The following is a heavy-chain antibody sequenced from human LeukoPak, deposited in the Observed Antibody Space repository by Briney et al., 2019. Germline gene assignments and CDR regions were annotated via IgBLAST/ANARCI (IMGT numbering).Heavy chain of an antibody. CDR1: GGSFSGYY. J-gene: IGHJ4*02. CDR3: ARGRSLLWFED. Sequence: SETLSLTCAAYGGSFSGYYWSWIRQPPGKGLEWIGEINHSGSTNYNPSLKSRVTISVDTSKNHFSLWLSSVTAADTAVYYCARGRSLLWFEDWGQGTLVTVSS. D-gene: IGHD3-10*01. CDR2: INHSGST. V-gene: IGHV4-34*01.